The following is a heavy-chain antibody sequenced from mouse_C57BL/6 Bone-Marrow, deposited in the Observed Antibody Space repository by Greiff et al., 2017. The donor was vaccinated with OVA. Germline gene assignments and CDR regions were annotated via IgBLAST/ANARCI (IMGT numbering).Heavy chain of an antibody. J-gene: IGHJ2*01. D-gene: IGHD1-1*01. CDR2: IWGDGST. Sequence: VMLVESGPGLVAPSQSLSITCTVSGFSLTSYGVSWVRQPPGKGLEWLGVIWGDGSTNYHSALISRLSISKDNSKSQVFLKLNSLQTDDTATYYCAKKGGITTVVAKDYFDYWGQGTTLTVSS. CDR3: AKKGGITTVVAKDYFDY. CDR1: GFSLTSYG. V-gene: IGHV2-3*01.